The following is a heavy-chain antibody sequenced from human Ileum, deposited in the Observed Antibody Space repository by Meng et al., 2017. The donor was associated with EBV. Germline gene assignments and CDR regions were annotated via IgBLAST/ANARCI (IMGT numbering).Heavy chain of an antibody. Sequence: QVQLVQSGPGVKNPGSSVKVSCKSSGSTFSVYGITWVRQAPGQGLEWMGGIIPALGTPKYARKFQDRLTIIADKSTSTGYMELHSLTSNDTAVYFCARGTGADYWGQGTLVTVSS. CDR2: IIPALGTP. D-gene: IGHD3-10*01. CDR3: ARGTGADY. J-gene: IGHJ4*02. CDR1: GSTFSVYG. V-gene: IGHV1-69*06.